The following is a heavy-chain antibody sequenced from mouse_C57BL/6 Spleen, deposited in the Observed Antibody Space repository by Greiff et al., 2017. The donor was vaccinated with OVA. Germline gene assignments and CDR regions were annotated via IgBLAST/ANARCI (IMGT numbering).Heavy chain of an antibody. D-gene: IGHD3-2*02. V-gene: IGHV1-55*01. CDR2: IYPGSGST. Sequence: QVQLQQPGAELVKPGASVKMSCKASGYTFTSYWITWVKQRPGQGLEWIGDIYPGSGSTNYNEKFKSKATLTVDTSSSTAYMQLSSLTSEDSAVYFCARWGTAQATVAYWGQGTLVTVSA. CDR3: ARWGTAQATVAY. CDR1: GYTFTSYW. J-gene: IGHJ3*01.